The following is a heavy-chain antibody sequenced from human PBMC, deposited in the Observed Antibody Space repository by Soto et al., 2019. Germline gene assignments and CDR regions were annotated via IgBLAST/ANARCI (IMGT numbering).Heavy chain of an antibody. CDR1: GFTSSSCS. CDR2: ISSSSSYI. V-gene: IGHV3-21*01. Sequence: GGSLRLSCAASGFTSSSCSMNWVRQAPGKGLEWVSSISSSSSYIYYADSVKGRFTISRDNAKNSLYLQMNSLRAEDTAVYYCARDGSGYFHRNSYFDYWGQGTLVTVSS. J-gene: IGHJ4*02. CDR3: ARDGSGYFHRNSYFDY. D-gene: IGHD3-22*01.